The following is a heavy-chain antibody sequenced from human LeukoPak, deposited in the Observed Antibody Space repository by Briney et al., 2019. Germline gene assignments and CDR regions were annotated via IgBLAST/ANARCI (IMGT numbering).Heavy chain of an antibody. V-gene: IGHV1-8*01. CDR3: AKNNATVRYFQH. D-gene: IGHD4-17*01. CDR1: GYTFTSYD. J-gene: IGHJ1*01. CDR2: MNPNSGNT. Sequence: ASVKVSCKASGYTFTSYDINWVRQATGQGLEWMGWMNPNSGNTGYAQKFQGRVTMTRNTSISTAYMGLSSLRSEDTAVYYCAKNNATVRYFQHWGQGTLVTVSS.